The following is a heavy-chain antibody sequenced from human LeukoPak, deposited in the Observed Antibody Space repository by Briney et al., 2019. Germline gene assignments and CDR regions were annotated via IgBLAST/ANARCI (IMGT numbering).Heavy chain of an antibody. V-gene: IGHV3-23*01. D-gene: IGHD3-22*01. J-gene: IGHJ6*03. CDR3: ARVPYYYDSSGYSVAGYMDV. CDR2: ISPSGRTT. CDR1: GFTFTTYA. Sequence: GGSLRLSCAASGFTFTTYAMNWVRQAPGKGLEWVSAISPSGRTTDYADSVKGRFTISRDNSKNTLYLQMNSLRAEDTAVYYCARVPYYYDSSGYSVAGYMDVWGKGTTVTISS.